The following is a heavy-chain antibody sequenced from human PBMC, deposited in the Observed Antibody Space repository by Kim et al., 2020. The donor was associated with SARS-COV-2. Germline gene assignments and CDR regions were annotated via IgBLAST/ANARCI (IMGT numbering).Heavy chain of an antibody. D-gene: IGHD2-21*02. J-gene: IGHJ4*02. V-gene: IGHV1-69*13. CDR2: IIPIFGTA. CDR1: GGTFSSYA. CDR3: ARDNRSRYGGNSIFDY. Sequence: ASVKVSCKASGGTFSSYAISWVRQAPGQGLEWMGGIIPIFGTANYAKKFQGRVTITADESTSTAYMELSSLRSEDTAVYYCARDNRSRYGGNSIFDYWGQGTLVTVSS.